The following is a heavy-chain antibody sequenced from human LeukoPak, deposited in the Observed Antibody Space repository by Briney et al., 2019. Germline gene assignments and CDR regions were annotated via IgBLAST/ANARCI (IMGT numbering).Heavy chain of an antibody. J-gene: IGHJ4*02. CDR1: GFTFSDYY. D-gene: IGHD5-12*01. CDR2: ISSSGSTI. CDR3: AREWVSRDERWLKSGWFDY. V-gene: IGHV3-11*04. Sequence: PGGSLRLSCAASGFTFSDYYMSWIRQAPGKGLEWVSYISSSGSTIYYADSVKGRFTISRDNAKNSLYLQMNSLRAEDTAVYYCAREWVSRDERWLKSGWFDYWGQGTLVTVSS.